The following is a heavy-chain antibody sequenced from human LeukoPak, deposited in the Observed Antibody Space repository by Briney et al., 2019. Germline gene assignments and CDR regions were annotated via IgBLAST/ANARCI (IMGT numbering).Heavy chain of an antibody. D-gene: IGHD3-10*01. J-gene: IGHJ4*02. CDR2: ISAYNGNT. CDR1: GYTFTSYG. Sequence: ASVKVSCKASGYTFTSYGISWVRQAPGQGLEWMGWISAYNGNTNYAQKLQGRVTMTTDTSTSTAYMGLRSLRSDDTAVYYCARGGLGYYYGSGSYRHWGQGTLVTVSS. CDR3: ARGGLGYYYGSGSYRH. V-gene: IGHV1-18*01.